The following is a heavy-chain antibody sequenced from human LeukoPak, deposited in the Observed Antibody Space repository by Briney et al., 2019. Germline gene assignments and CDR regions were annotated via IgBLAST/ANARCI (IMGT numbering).Heavy chain of an antibody. V-gene: IGHV4-59*01. J-gene: IGHJ5*02. Sequence: SETLSLTCTVSGGSISSYYWSWIRQPPGKGLEWIGYIYYSGSTNYNPSLKSRVTISVDTSKNQFSLKLSSVTAADTAVYYCARGPNYSPAQHWFDPWGQGTLVTVSS. CDR1: GGSISSYY. D-gene: IGHD2-15*01. CDR3: ARGPNYSPAQHWFDP. CDR2: IYYSGST.